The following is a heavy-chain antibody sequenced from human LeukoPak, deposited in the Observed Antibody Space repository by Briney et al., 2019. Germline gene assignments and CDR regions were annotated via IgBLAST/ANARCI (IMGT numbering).Heavy chain of an antibody. Sequence: PRGSLTLSCAASGFIFNSYSMNWVRQAPGRGLEWVSAISSSSSYKFNADSVKGRFTISRDNARNLLYLQMNSLRAEDTAVYYCVRDNGDAFDIWGQGTMASVSS. CDR2: ISSSSSYK. CDR3: VRDNGDAFDI. V-gene: IGHV3-21*01. CDR1: GFIFNSYS. J-gene: IGHJ3*02.